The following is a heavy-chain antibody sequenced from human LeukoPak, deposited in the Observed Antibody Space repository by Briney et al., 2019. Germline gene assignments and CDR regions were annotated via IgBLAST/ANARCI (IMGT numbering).Heavy chain of an antibody. J-gene: IGHJ4*02. Sequence: PAGSLRLSCAASGFTIANYWMTWVRQAPGKGPEWVDNIKQDGGKTYYVESVEGRFTITRDNAKNSLYLQMNSLRAEDTAVYYCARVSLRYCSSSSCSPDYWGQGTLVTVSS. CDR2: IKQDGGKT. V-gene: IGHV3-7*01. CDR1: GFTIANYW. D-gene: IGHD2-2*01. CDR3: ARVSLRYCSSSSCSPDY.